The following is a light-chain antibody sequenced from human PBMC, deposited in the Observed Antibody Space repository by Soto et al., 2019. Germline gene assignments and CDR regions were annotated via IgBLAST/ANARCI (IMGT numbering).Light chain of an antibody. J-gene: IGLJ3*02. CDR1: SSNIGSNT. Sequence: QSVLTQPPSASGTPGQRVTISCSGSSSNIGSNTVKWYQHLPGTAPKLLIYSKDQRPSGVPDRFSGSKSGTSASLGISGLQSEDEADYYCEAWDDSLNGPVFGGGTKVTVL. CDR2: SKD. CDR3: EAWDDSLNGPV. V-gene: IGLV1-44*01.